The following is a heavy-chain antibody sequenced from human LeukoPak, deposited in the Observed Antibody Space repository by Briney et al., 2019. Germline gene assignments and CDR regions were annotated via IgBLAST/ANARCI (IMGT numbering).Heavy chain of an antibody. CDR3: AELGITMIGGV. CDR2: ISGGGDAT. D-gene: IGHD3-10*02. Sequence: GGSLRLSCAASDFSFITYAMSWVRRAPGKGLEWVSTISGGGDATYYADSVKGRFTISRDNSKNTLYLQMNSLRAEDTAVYYCAELGITMIGGVWGKGTTVTISS. V-gene: IGHV3-23*01. J-gene: IGHJ6*04. CDR1: DFSFITYA.